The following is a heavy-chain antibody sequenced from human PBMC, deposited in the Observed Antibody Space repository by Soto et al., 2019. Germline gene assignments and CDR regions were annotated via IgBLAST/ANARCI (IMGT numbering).Heavy chain of an antibody. J-gene: IGHJ4*02. CDR2: IYYSGST. D-gene: IGHD4-17*01. CDR1: GGSISSYY. Sequence: PSETLSLTCTVSGGSISSYYWSWIRQPPGKGLEWIGYIYYSGSTNYNPSLKSRVTISVDTSKNQFSLKLSSVTAADTAVYYCARLGGDDYGDPYFDYWGQGTLVTVSS. CDR3: ARLGGDDYGDPYFDY. V-gene: IGHV4-59*08.